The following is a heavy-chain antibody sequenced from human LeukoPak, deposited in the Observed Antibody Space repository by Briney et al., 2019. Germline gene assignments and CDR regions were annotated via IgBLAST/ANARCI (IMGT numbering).Heavy chain of an antibody. Sequence: GGSLRLSCAASGFTFGDHIMNWVRQLPGKRLEWVAYVSGSGSTVYYADSVKGRFTVSRDNGKNSLYLQMNSLRDEDTAVYYCARDPGYSRPSSYGYFDHWGQGTLATVSS. CDR3: ARDPGYSRPSSYGYFDH. CDR2: VSGSGSTV. CDR1: GFTFGDHI. J-gene: IGHJ4*02. D-gene: IGHD1-26*01. V-gene: IGHV3-48*02.